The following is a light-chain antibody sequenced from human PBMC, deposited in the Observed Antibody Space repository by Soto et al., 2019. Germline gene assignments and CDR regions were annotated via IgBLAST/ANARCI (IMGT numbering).Light chain of an antibody. J-gene: IGKJ4*01. Sequence: EIVLTQSPATLSLSPGERATLSCRASQSISSNLAWYQQKPEQAPRLLIYDASTRATGIPARFSGTRSGADFTLPIRSLEPEDFAVYYCQQRSNWLTFRGGTTVYSK. CDR3: QQRSNWLT. V-gene: IGKV3-11*01. CDR1: QSISSN. CDR2: DAS.